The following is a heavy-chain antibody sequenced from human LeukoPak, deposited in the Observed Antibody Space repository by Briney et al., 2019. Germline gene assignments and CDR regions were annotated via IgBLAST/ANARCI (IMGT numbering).Heavy chain of an antibody. J-gene: IGHJ6*04. Sequence: GGSLTLACEASGSTVSAYDMTWVRQAPGKGLEWVSSIGSDNKPHYSESVKGRFAISRDNSKSMLFLQLNSLRAEDTALYYCARDLHYYVAMGVWGKGTTVTVSS. CDR1: GSTVSAYD. CDR3: ARDLHYYVAMGV. CDR2: IGSDNKP. D-gene: IGHD3-10*02. V-gene: IGHV3-23*01.